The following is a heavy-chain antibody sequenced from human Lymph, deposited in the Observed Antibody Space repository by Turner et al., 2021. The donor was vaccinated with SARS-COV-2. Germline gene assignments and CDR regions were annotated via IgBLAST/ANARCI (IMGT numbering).Heavy chain of an antibody. D-gene: IGHD2-21*02. J-gene: IGHJ6*02. Sequence: QVQAVQFGAEVKKPGASMKVPCKVPGVTLTELSMHWVRQAPGKGPEWVGGFEPEDGETIYAQKFQGRVTMTEDTSTDTVYMELRSLRSEDTAVYYCATVLCGGGGCYCYGMDVWGQGTTVTVSS. CDR3: ATVLCGGGGCYCYGMDV. CDR2: FEPEDGET. CDR1: GVTLTELS. V-gene: IGHV1-24*01.